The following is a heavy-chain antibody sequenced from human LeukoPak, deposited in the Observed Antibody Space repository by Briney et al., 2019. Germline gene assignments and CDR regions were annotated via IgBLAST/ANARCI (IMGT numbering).Heavy chain of an antibody. Sequence: ASVKVSCKASGYTFTRYYMHWVRQAAGQGLEWMGWINPNSGGTNYAQKFQGRVTMTRDTSISTAYRELSRLRSDDTAVYYCARVRAIYVAVAAADWGEGTLVTVSS. CDR2: INPNSGGT. J-gene: IGHJ4*02. V-gene: IGHV1-2*02. CDR1: GYTFTRYY. CDR3: ARVRAIYVAVAAAD. D-gene: IGHD6-19*01.